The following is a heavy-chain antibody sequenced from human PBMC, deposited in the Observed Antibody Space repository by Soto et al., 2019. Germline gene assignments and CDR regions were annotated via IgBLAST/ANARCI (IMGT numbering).Heavy chain of an antibody. CDR1: GFTFSSYA. CDR3: AKDYYYDLWSGYWVY. D-gene: IGHD3-3*01. Sequence: EVQLLESGGGLVQPGGSLRLSCAASGFTFSSYAMSWVRQAPGKGLEWVSAIRGSGGSTYYADSVKGRFTISRDNSKNTLYLQMNSLIAEDTAVYYCAKDYYYDLWSGYWVYWGQGTLVTVSS. J-gene: IGHJ4*02. CDR2: IRGSGGST. V-gene: IGHV3-23*01.